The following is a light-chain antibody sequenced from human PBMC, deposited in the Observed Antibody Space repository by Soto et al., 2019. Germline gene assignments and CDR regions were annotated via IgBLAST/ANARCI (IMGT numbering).Light chain of an antibody. V-gene: IGKV3-20*01. CDR3: QQYRDSLGT. CDR2: GAS. CDR1: QSVISTY. Sequence: EIVLTQSPGTLSLSPGERATLSCSASQSVISTYLAWYQQKPGQAPRLLIYGASSRATGIPDRFSGSGSGTDFTLTISRLEPEDFAVYYCQQYRDSLGTFGQGTKVEIK. J-gene: IGKJ1*01.